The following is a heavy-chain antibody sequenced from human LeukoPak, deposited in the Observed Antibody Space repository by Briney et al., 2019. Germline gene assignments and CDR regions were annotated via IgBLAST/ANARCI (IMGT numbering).Heavy chain of an antibody. Sequence: GGSLRLSCAASGFTLSSYSMNWVRPPPGKGLEWVSSISSSSSYIYYADSVKGRLTISRDNAKNSLYLQMNRLRAEDTAVYYCAREASKAPGPWGEGTLVTVSS. J-gene: IGHJ5*02. CDR3: AREASKAPGP. V-gene: IGHV3-21*01. CDR1: GFTLSSYS. CDR2: ISSSSSYI. D-gene: IGHD1-14*01.